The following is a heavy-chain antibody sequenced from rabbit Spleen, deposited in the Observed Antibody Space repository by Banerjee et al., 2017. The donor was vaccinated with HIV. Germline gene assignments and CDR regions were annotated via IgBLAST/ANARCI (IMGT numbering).Heavy chain of an antibody. J-gene: IGHJ4*01. CDR2: IDTGSSGFT. CDR3: ARDLAGSGSTVYFDL. D-gene: IGHD4-2*01. Sequence: QEQLVESGGGLVQPEGSLTLTCTASGSSFSSSYYMCWVRQAPGKGLEWIACIDTGSSGFTYFATWANGRFTVSKTSSTTVTLRMTSLTGADTATYFCARDLAGSGSTVYFDLWGPGTLVTVS. V-gene: IGHV1S45*01. CDR1: GSSFSSSYY.